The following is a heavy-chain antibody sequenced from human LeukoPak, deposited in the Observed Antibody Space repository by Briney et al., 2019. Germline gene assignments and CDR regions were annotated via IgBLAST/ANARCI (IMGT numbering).Heavy chain of an antibody. J-gene: IGHJ4*02. CDR2: IYSGGST. CDR1: GFTFSSYA. D-gene: IGHD6-13*01. V-gene: IGHV3-66*02. CDR3: ARDRYSSSWSSD. Sequence: GGSLRLSCAASGFTFSSYAMSWVRQAPGKGLEWVSVIYSGGSTYYADSVKGRFTISRDNFKNTLYLQMNSLRAEDTAVYYCARDRYSSSWSSDWGQGTLVTVSS.